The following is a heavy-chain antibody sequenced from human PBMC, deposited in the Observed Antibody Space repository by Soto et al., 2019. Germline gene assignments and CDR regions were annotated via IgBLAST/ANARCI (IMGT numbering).Heavy chain of an antibody. J-gene: IGHJ4*02. D-gene: IGHD4-17*01. CDR2: ISSSSSYI. CDR1: GFTFSSYS. V-gene: IGHV3-21*01. CDR3: ARTAFYGDVTFDY. Sequence: GGSLRLSCAASGFTFSSYSMNWVRQAPGKGLEWVSSISSSSSYIYYADSVKGRFTISRDNAKNSLYLQMNSLRAEDTAVYYCARTAFYGDVTFDYWGQGTLVTVSS.